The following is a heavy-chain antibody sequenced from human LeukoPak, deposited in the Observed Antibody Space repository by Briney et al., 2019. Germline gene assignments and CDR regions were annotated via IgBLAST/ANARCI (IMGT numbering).Heavy chain of an antibody. V-gene: IGHV3-21*01. J-gene: IGHJ4*02. CDR3: ARDTGGPEGGY. D-gene: IGHD2-8*02. CDR2: ISSSSSYI. Sequence: KSGGSLRLSCAASGFTFSTYAMNWVRQAPGKGLEWVSSISSSSSYIYYADSVKGRFTISRDNAKNSLYLQMNSLRAEDTAVCYCARDTGGPEGGYWGQGTLVTVSS. CDR1: GFTFSTYA.